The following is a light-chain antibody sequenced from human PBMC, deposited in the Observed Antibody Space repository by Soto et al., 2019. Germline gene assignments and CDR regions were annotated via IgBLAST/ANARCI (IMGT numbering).Light chain of an antibody. J-gene: IGLJ2*01. CDR2: DNN. Sequence: QSVLTQPPSVSAAPGQKVTISFSGSSSNIGNNYVSWYQHLPGTAPKLLIYDNNKRPSGIPDRFSGTKSGTSATLGITGLQTGDEADYYCGTWDSSLIAGVFGGGTKLTVL. CDR3: GTWDSSLIAGV. V-gene: IGLV1-51*01. CDR1: SSNIGNNY.